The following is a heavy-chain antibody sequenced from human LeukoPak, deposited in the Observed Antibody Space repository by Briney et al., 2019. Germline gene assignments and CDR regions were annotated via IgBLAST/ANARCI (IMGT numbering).Heavy chain of an antibody. CDR2: ISYDGSNK. V-gene: IGHV3-30-3*01. Sequence: GGSLRLSCAASRFTFSSYAMHWVRQAPGKGLEWVAVISYDGSNKYYADSVKGRFTISRDNSKNTLYLRMNSLRAEDTAVYYCARDLEYWGQGTLVTVSS. J-gene: IGHJ4*02. CDR1: RFTFSSYA. CDR3: ARDLEY.